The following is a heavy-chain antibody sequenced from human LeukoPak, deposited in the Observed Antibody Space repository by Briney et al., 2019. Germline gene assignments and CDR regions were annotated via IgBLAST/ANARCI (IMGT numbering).Heavy chain of an antibody. V-gene: IGHV3-7*01. CDR2: IKPDGRET. J-gene: IGHJ4*02. CDR1: GGSFSGYY. CDR3: ARDYN. Sequence: PSETLSLTCAVYGGSFSGYYWSWIRQPPGKGLEWVANIKPDGRETYYVDSVKGRFTISRDNAKNSMYLQMNSLRAEDTAVYYCARDYNLGQGTLVTVSS.